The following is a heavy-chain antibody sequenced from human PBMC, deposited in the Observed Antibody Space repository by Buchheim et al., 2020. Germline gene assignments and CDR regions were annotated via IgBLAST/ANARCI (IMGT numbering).Heavy chain of an antibody. CDR1: GFTFSSYA. CDR3: AKGACSSTSCYAGGYFDN. J-gene: IGHJ4*02. V-gene: IGHV3-23*01. CDR2: IGGSSYTT. D-gene: IGHD2-2*01. Sequence: EVQLLESGGGLVQPGGSLRLSCAASGFTFSSYALNWVRQAPGRGLEWVSAIGGSSYTTYYADSVKGRITISRDISKNMLFLQMNSLGAEDTAVYYCAKGACSSTSCYAGGYFDNWGQGTL.